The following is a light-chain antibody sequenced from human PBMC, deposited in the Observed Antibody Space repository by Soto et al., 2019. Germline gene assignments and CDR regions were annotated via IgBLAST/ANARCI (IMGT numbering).Light chain of an antibody. J-gene: IGLJ1*01. CDR2: QDS. Sequence: SSELNQPPSVSVSPGQTASITCSGDKLGDKYACCDQQKPGQSPVLVIYQDSKRPSGIPERFSGSNSGNTATLPISGTQAMDEADYYCQAWDSSTGVFGTGTKVTVL. CDR1: KLGDKY. CDR3: QAWDSSTGV. V-gene: IGLV3-1*01.